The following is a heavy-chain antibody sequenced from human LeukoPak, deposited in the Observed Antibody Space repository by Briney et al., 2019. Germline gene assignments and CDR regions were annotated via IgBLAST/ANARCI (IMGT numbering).Heavy chain of an antibody. V-gene: IGHV4-34*01. CDR1: GGSFSGYY. D-gene: IGHD5-18*01. Sequence: SETLSLTCAVYGGSFSGYYRSWIRQPPGKGMEGIGEINHSGSTNYNPSLTSRVTISVDTSKNQFSLKLSSVTAADTAVYYCARAGSYGYDYWGQGTLVTVSS. CDR2: INHSGST. J-gene: IGHJ4*02. CDR3: ARAGSYGYDY.